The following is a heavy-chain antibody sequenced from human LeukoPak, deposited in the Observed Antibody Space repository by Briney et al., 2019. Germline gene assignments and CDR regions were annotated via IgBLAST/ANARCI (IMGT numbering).Heavy chain of an antibody. J-gene: IGHJ6*02. Sequence: PSETLSLTCTVSGGSISRYHWSWIRQPAGKGLEWIGRIYTSGSTYYNPSLKSRVTMSVDTSKNQVSLKLSSVTAADTAVYYCARDYGDYARSYYYGLDVWGQGTTVTVSS. CDR2: IYTSGST. CDR1: GGSISRYH. V-gene: IGHV4-4*07. D-gene: IGHD4-17*01. CDR3: ARDYGDYARSYYYGLDV.